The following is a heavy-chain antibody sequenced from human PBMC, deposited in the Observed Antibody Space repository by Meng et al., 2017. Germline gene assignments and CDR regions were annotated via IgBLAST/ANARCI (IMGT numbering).Heavy chain of an antibody. V-gene: IGHV3-21*01. CDR2: ISSSSSYI. Sequence: GGSLRLSCAASGFTFSSYSMNWVRQAPGKGLEWVSSISSSSSYIYYADSVKGRFTISRDNAKNSLYLQMNSLSAEDTAVYYCARVMSGYGSGKIAFDIWGQGTMVTVSS. D-gene: IGHD3-10*01. CDR3: ARVMSGYGSGKIAFDI. J-gene: IGHJ3*02. CDR1: GFTFSSYS.